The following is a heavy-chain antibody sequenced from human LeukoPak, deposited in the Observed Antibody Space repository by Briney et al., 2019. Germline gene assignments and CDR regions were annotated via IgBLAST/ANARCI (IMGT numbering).Heavy chain of an antibody. J-gene: IGHJ4*02. CDR3: AKSIGGTSYYYDSSGYYFDY. CDR1: GFTFSSYA. CDR2: ISGSGGST. V-gene: IGHV3-23*01. Sequence: GGSLRLSCAASGFTFSSYAMSWVRQAPGKGLEWVSAISGSGGSTYYADSVKRRFTISRDNSKNTLYLQMNSLRAEDTAVYYCAKSIGGTSYYYDSSGYYFDYWGQGTLVTVSS. D-gene: IGHD3-22*01.